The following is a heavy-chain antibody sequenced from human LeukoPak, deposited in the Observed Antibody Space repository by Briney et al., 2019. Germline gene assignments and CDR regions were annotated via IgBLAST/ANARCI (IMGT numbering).Heavy chain of an antibody. CDR3: VRVVTATQPY. J-gene: IGHJ4*02. V-gene: IGHV3-30-3*01. D-gene: IGHD2-21*02. CDR1: GFTFSSYA. Sequence: GGSLRLSCAASGFTFSSYAMHRVRQAPGKGLEWVAVISYDGSNKYYADSVKGRFTISRDNSKNTLYLQMNSLRAEDTAVYYCVRVVTATQPYWGQGTLVTVSS. CDR2: ISYDGSNK.